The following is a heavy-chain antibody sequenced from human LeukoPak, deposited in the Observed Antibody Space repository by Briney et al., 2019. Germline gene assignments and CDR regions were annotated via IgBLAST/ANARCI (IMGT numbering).Heavy chain of an antibody. V-gene: IGHV3-53*05. CDR3: AKGGGWLYYLDY. CDR2: IYSDGST. Sequence: GGSLRLSCAASGFAVSSKYMTWVRQAPGKGMEWVSVIYSDGSTFYTDSVKGRFTISRDNAKNTLYLQMNSLRAEDTAVYYCAKGGGWLYYLDYWGQGTLVTVSS. J-gene: IGHJ4*02. CDR1: GFAVSSKY. D-gene: IGHD4-23*01.